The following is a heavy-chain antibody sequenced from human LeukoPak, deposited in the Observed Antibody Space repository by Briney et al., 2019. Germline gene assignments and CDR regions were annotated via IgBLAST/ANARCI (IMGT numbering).Heavy chain of an antibody. CDR3: ARFPHRDYYYYYGMDV. CDR1: GGSFSGYY. J-gene: IGHJ6*04. Sequence: PLEALSLTCAVYGGSFSGYYWSWIRQPPGKGLEWIGEINHSGSTNYNPSLKSRVTIPVDTSKNQFSLKLSSVTAADTAVYYCARFPHRDYYYYYGMDVWGKGTTVTVSS. V-gene: IGHV4-34*01. CDR2: INHSGST.